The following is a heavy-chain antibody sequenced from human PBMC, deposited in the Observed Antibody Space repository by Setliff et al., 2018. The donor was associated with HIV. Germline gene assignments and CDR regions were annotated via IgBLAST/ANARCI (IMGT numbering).Heavy chain of an antibody. V-gene: IGHV1-18*01. Sequence: ASVKVSCKASGYTFTSYGISWVRQAPGQGLEWMGWNSAYNGNTNYAQKLQGRVTMTTDTSTSTAYMELRSLRSDDTAVYYCAVYGSPTYYFDYWGQGTPVTVSS. J-gene: IGHJ4*02. D-gene: IGHD6-13*01. CDR3: AVYGSPTYYFDY. CDR1: GYTFTSYG. CDR2: NSAYNGNT.